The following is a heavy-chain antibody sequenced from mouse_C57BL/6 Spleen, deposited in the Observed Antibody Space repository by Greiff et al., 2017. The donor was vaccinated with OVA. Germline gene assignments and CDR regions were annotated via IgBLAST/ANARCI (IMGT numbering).Heavy chain of an antibody. D-gene: IGHD4-1*01. CDR3: ARNWDYYAMDY. CDR1: GYTFTSYW. J-gene: IGHJ4*01. Sequence: QVQLQHPGAELVKPGASVKLSCKASGYTFTSYWMHWVKQRPGQGLEWIGMIHPNSGSTNYNEKFKSKATLTVDKSSSTAYMQLSSLTSEDSAVYYCARNWDYYAMDYWGQGTSVTVSS. V-gene: IGHV1-64*01. CDR2: IHPNSGST.